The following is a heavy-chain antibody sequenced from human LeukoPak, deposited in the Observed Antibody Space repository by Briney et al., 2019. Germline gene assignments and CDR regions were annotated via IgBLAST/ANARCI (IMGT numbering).Heavy chain of an antibody. CDR3: ARMDCSGGSCYSDTLNYYYGMDV. CDR2: IYPGDSDT. Sequence: GESLKISCKGSGYSFTSYWIGWVRQMPGKGLEWMGIIYPGDSDTRYSPSFQGQVTISADKSISTAYLQWSSLKASDTAMYYCARMDCSGGSCYSDTLNYYYGMDVWGQGTTVTVSS. D-gene: IGHD2-15*01. V-gene: IGHV5-51*01. J-gene: IGHJ6*02. CDR1: GYSFTSYW.